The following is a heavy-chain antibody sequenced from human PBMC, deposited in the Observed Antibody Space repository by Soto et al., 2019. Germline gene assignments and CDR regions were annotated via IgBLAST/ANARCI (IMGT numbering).Heavy chain of an antibody. Sequence: QVQLQESGPGLVKPSQTLSLTCTVSGGSISSGGYYWSRIRQHPGKVLEWLGYIYYSGSTYYNPSLKSRVTISVATSKNQFSLKLSSLTAADTAVYDCARAYGSGDMDVWGQGTTVTVSS. CDR3: ARAYGSGDMDV. V-gene: IGHV4-31*03. CDR1: GGSISSGGYY. J-gene: IGHJ6*02. D-gene: IGHD3-10*01. CDR2: IYYSGST.